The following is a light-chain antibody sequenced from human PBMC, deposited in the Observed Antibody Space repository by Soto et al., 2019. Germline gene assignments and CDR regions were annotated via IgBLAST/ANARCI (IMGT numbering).Light chain of an antibody. J-gene: IGKJ1*01. CDR1: QNIDRW. Sequence: DIQMTQSPSTLSASVGDRVTITCRASQNIDRWLAWYQQKPGKAPNLLIYGASNLGSGVPSRFSGSGSGTEFTLTISSLRPDDFATYYCQQYNSYPWTFGQGTKVEIK. CDR2: GAS. V-gene: IGKV1-5*03. CDR3: QQYNSYPWT.